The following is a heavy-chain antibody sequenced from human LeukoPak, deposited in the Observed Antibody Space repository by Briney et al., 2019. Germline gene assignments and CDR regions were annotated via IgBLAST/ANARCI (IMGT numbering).Heavy chain of an antibody. J-gene: IGHJ4*02. D-gene: IGHD6-13*01. CDR1: GFTFDDYA. CDR2: ISWNSGSI. CDR3: AKGDSMASSLDY. V-gene: IGHV3-9*01. Sequence: GGSLRLSCAAPGFTFDDYAMHWVRQAPGKGLEWVSGISWNSGSIGYADSVKGRFTISRDNAKNSLYLQMNSLRAEDTALYYCAKGDSMASSLDYWGQGTLVTVSS.